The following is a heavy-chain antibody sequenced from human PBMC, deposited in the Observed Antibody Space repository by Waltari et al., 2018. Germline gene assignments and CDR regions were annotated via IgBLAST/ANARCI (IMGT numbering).Heavy chain of an antibody. J-gene: IGHJ4*02. CDR3: ARAKVVRGVILDY. CDR2: IYYSGST. D-gene: IGHD3-10*01. Sequence: QVQLQESGPGLVKPSETLSLTCTVSGGSISSYYWSWIRQPPGKGLEWIGYIYYSGSTNYHPSLKSRVTISVDTSKKQFCLKLSSVTAADTAVYYWARAKVVRGVILDYWGQGNLVTVSS. V-gene: IGHV4-59*01. CDR1: GGSISSYY.